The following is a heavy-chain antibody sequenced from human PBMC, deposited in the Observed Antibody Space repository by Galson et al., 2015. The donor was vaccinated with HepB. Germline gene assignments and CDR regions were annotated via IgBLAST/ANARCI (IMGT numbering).Heavy chain of an antibody. D-gene: IGHD2-2*01. CDR2: ISYDGSNK. Sequence: SLRLYCAASGFTFSSYGMDWVRQAPGKGLEWVAVISYDGSNKYYADSVKGRFTISRDNSKNTLYLQMNSLRAEDTAVYYCARDLEPAVIYDYYAMDVWGQGTTVTVSS. V-gene: IGHV3-33*05. CDR3: ARDLEPAVIYDYYAMDV. CDR1: GFTFSSYG. J-gene: IGHJ6*02.